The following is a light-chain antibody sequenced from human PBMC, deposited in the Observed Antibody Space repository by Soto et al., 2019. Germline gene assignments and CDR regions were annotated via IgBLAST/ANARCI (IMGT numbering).Light chain of an antibody. CDR2: GAS. J-gene: IGKJ4*01. CDR1: QSVSRN. CDR3: QRYNNWPLT. V-gene: IGKV3-15*01. Sequence: EIVMTQSPATLSVSPGERATLSCRASQSVSRNLAWYQQRPGQAPRLLISGASTRATGIAARFSGSRSGPEFTLTINSLQSEDFAIYYCQRYNNWPLTFGGGTKVDIK.